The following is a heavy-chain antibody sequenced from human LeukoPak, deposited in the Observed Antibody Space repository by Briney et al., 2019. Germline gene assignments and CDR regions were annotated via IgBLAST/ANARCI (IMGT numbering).Heavy chain of an antibody. Sequence: SETLSLTCTVSGGSISSGGYYWSWIRQHPGQGLEWIGYIYYSGSTYYNPSLKSRVTISVDTSKNQFSLKLSSVTAADTAVYYCARDLKNSRSSAFDIWGQGTMVTVSS. CDR1: GGSISSGGYY. J-gene: IGHJ3*02. D-gene: IGHD4-23*01. CDR3: ARDLKNSRSSAFDI. V-gene: IGHV4-31*03. CDR2: IYYSGST.